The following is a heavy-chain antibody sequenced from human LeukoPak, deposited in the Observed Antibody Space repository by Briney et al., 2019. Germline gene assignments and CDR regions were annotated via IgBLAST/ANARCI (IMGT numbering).Heavy chain of an antibody. Sequence: SETLSLTCTVSGGSISSYYWSWIRQPPGKELEWIGYIYYSGSTNYNPSLKSRVTISVDTSKNQFSLKLSSVTAADTAVYYCATGPSGYYYYGMDVWGKGTTVTVS. D-gene: IGHD6-19*01. V-gene: IGHV4-59*01. CDR2: IYYSGST. CDR1: GGSISSYY. CDR3: ATGPSGYYYYGMDV. J-gene: IGHJ6*04.